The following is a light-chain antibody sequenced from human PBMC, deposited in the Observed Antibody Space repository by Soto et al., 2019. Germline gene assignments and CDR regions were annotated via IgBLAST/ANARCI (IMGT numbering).Light chain of an antibody. V-gene: IGLV1-47*01. Sequence: QSVLTQPPPASATPGQRVTISCSGSSSNIGSYHVYWFQHLPGAAPKLLIFNSDQRPSGVPDRLSGSKSGTSGSLAISGLRSEDEADYYCATWDDSLSGWVFGGGTKLTVL. CDR1: SSNIGSYH. J-gene: IGLJ3*02. CDR2: NSD. CDR3: ATWDDSLSGWV.